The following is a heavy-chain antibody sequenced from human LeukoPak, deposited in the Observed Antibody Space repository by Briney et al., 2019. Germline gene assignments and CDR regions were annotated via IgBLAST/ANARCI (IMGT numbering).Heavy chain of an antibody. CDR3: ARGRLIAETSFDN. Sequence: PSETLSLTCAVYGGSFSGYYWNWIRQPPEKGLEWIGEITHSGTTNYNPSLKSRVIISVDTSKNQFSLKVSSVTAADMAVYYCARGRLIAETSFDNWGQGTLVTVSS. J-gene: IGHJ4*02. CDR1: GGSFSGYY. CDR2: ITHSGTT. V-gene: IGHV4-34*01. D-gene: IGHD6-13*01.